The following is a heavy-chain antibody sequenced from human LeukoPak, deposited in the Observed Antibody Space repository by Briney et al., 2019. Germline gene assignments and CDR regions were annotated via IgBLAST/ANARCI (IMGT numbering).Heavy chain of an antibody. CDR1: GYTFTSYG. D-gene: IGHD3-10*01. Sequence: ASVKVSCKASGYTFTSYGISWVRQAPGQGLEWMGWISAYNGNTNYAQKLQGRGTMTTDTSTSTAYMELRSLRSDDTAVYYCARAPITMVRGVILDFDYWGQGTLVTVSS. CDR3: ARAPITMVRGVILDFDY. CDR2: ISAYNGNT. J-gene: IGHJ4*02. V-gene: IGHV1-18*04.